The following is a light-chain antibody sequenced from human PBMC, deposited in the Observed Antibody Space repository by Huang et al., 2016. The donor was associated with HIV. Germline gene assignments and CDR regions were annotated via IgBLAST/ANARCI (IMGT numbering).Light chain of an antibody. CDR2: ETF. CDR1: QGIGNS. J-gene: IGKJ2*01. V-gene: IGKV3-15*01. CDR3: QQYHEWPRT. Sequence: ERVLTQSPGTLSVSPGERATLSCRTGQGIGNSLAWYQLKPGQAPRLLIYETFIRASDIPARFSGGGSEIDFTLTISGLQSEDSAVYYCQQYHEWPRTFGQGTKVEIK.